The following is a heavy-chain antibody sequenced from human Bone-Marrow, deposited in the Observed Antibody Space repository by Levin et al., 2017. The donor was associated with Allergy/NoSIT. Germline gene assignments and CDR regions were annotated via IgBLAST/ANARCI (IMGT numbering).Heavy chain of an antibody. V-gene: IGHV4-34*01. CDR3: ARGGEVPSQYYFDY. D-gene: IGHD1-1*01. J-gene: IGHJ4*02. Sequence: SETLSLTCAVNGESFSGYFWTWIRQSPGKGLEWIGQINLSGTTTYNPSFKSRVALSVDPTKKQFSLRLSALTAADTAVYFCARGGEVPSQYYFDYWGQGNLVTVSS. CDR1: GESFSGYF. CDR2: INLSGTT.